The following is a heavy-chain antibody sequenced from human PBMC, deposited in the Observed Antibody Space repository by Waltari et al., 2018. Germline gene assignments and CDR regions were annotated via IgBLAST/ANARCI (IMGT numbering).Heavy chain of an antibody. D-gene: IGHD2-2*01. V-gene: IGHV4-34*01. J-gene: IGHJ6*03. CDR3: ARSADPGTYCSSSCCPMFYYYYYMEV. Sequence: QVQLQQWGAGLLKPSETLSISCAVYGGSFSGYSWSWIRQPPGKGLEWIGEINPSGSTRYSPSLRGRVTISDDTSKTQVSLMMTSVTRGDTAVYYCARSADPGTYCSSSCCPMFYYYYYMEVWGKGTTVTISS. CDR2: INPSGST. CDR1: GGSFSGYS.